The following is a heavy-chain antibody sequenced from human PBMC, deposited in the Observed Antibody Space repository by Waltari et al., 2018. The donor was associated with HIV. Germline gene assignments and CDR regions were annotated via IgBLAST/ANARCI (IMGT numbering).Heavy chain of an antibody. D-gene: IGHD3-16*02. V-gene: IGHV3-74*01. Sequence: EVQLVESGGGLVQPGGSLRLSCAAPGFTFSSYWMHWVRQAPGKGLVWVSRINSDGSSTSYADSVKGRFTISRDNAKNTLYLQMNSLRAEDTAVYYCARLGYVWGSYRSPRAFDIWGQGTMVTVSS. CDR1: GFTFSSYW. CDR3: ARLGYVWGSYRSPRAFDI. CDR2: INSDGSST. J-gene: IGHJ3*02.